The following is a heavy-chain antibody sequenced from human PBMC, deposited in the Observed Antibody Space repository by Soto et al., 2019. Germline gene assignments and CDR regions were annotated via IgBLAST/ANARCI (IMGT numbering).Heavy chain of an antibody. D-gene: IGHD2-21*02. J-gene: IGHJ4*02. CDR3: ARVAYCGGDCYNDY. CDR1: GFTFSSYW. V-gene: IGHV3-74*01. CDR2: INSDGSST. Sequence: GGSLRLSCAASGFTFSSYWMHWVRQARGKGLVWVSRINSDGSSTSYADSVKGRFTISRDNAKNTLYLQMNSLRAEDTAVYYCARVAYCGGDCYNDYWGQGTLVTVSS.